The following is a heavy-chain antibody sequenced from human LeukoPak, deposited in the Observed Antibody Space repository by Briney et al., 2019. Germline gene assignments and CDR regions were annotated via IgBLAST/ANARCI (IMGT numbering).Heavy chain of an antibody. CDR3: ASPAARPHYYYDSSGYHPRFDY. D-gene: IGHD3-22*01. CDR1: GGSISSSSYY. J-gene: IGHJ4*02. Sequence: SETLSLTCTVSGGSISSSSYYWGWIRQPPGKGLEWIGEINHSGSTNYNPSLKSRVTISVDTSKNQFSLKLSSVTAADTAVYYCASPAARPHYYYDSSGYHPRFDYWGQGTLVTVSS. V-gene: IGHV4-39*07. CDR2: INHSGST.